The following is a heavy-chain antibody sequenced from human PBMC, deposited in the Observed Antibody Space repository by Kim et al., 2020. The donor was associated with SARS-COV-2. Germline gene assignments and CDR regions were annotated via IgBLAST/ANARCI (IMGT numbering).Heavy chain of an antibody. CDR1: GFTFSSYG. D-gene: IGHD1-26*01. Sequence: GGSLRLSCAASGFTFSSYGMHWVRQAPGKGLGWVAVIWYDGSKTYYADSVRGRFTISRDNSKNTLYLQMNSLRAEDTAVYYCASSGSFSSFDYWGQGTLVTGSS. CDR3: ASSGSFSSFDY. V-gene: IGHV3-33*08. J-gene: IGHJ4*02. CDR2: IWYDGSKT.